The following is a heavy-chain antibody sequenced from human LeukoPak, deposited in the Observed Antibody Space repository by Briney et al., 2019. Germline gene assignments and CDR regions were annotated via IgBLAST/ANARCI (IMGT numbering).Heavy chain of an antibody. Sequence: SETLSLTCTVSGGSISSGDYYWSRIRQPPGKGLEWIGYIYYSGSTYYNPSLKSRVTISVDTSKNQFSLKLSSVTAADTAVYYCARALQDIVVVPALDYWGQGTLVTVSS. CDR1: GGSISSGDYY. J-gene: IGHJ4*02. CDR2: IYYSGST. V-gene: IGHV4-30-4*01. CDR3: ARALQDIVVVPALDY. D-gene: IGHD2-2*01.